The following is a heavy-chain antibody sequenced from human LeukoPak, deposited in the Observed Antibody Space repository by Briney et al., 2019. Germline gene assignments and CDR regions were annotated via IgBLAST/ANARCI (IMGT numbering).Heavy chain of an antibody. V-gene: IGHV3-7*01. CDR2: IKKTGSET. D-gene: IGHD4-23*01. CDR1: GFTFSHFW. J-gene: IGHJ4*02. CDR3: AKDLDYGGNSVFDY. Sequence: GGSLRLSCAASGFTFSHFWMSWVRQAPGKGLEWVAYIKKTGSETYYVDSVKGRFTISRDNSKNTLYLQMNSLRAEDTAVYYCAKDLDYGGNSVFDYWGQGTLVTVSS.